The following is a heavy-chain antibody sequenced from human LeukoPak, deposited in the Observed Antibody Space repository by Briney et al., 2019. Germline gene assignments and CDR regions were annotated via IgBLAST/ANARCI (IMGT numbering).Heavy chain of an antibody. CDR3: ARGQNIPA. CDR1: GFTFSSSA. D-gene: IGHD1/OR15-1a*01. V-gene: IGHV3-53*01. Sequence: GGSLRLSCAASGFTFSSSAMHWVRQAPGKGLEWVSVIYSGGSTYYADSVKGRFTISRDNSKNTLYLQMNSLRAEDTAVYYCARGQNIPAWGQGTLVTVSS. CDR2: IYSGGST. J-gene: IGHJ4*02.